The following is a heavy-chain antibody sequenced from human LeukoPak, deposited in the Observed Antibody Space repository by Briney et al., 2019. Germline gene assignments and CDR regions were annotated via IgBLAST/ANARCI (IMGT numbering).Heavy chain of an antibody. CDR1: GFTFDDYA. V-gene: IGHV3-43*02. J-gene: IGHJ4*02. Sequence: GGSLRLSCAASGFTFDDYAMHWVRQAPGKGLEWVSLISGDGGSTYYADSVKGRFTISRDNSKNSLYLQMNSLRTEDTALYYCAKDPYYYDSSGYYYPDYWGRGTLVTVSS. CDR3: AKDPYYYDSSGYYYPDY. D-gene: IGHD3-22*01. CDR2: ISGDGGST.